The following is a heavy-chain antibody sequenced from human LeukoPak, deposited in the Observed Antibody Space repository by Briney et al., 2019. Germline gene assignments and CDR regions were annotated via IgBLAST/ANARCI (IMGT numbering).Heavy chain of an antibody. CDR1: GGSINSYY. J-gene: IGHJ6*03. CDR2: IYYSGST. Sequence: PSETLSLTCTVSGGSINSYYWSWIRQPPGKGLEWIGHIYYSGSTNYNPSLKSRVTISVDTSKNQFSLKLSSVTAADTAVYYCARDRSSYYYYYMDVWGNGTTVTVSS. CDR3: ARDRSSYYYYYMDV. D-gene: IGHD3-16*02. V-gene: IGHV4-59*01.